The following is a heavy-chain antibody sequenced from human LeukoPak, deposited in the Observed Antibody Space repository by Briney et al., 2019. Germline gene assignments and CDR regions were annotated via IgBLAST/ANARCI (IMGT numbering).Heavy chain of an antibody. D-gene: IGHD2-15*01. CDR1: GFTFSSYS. V-gene: IGHV3-21*06. J-gene: IGHJ4*02. Sequence: PGGSLRLSCAASGFTFSSYSMNWVRQAPGKGLEWVSSISSGSSYIYYADSVKGRFTISRDNAKNSLYLQMNSLRAEDTAVYYCARDGGYCSGGSCYSFDYWGQGTLVTVSS. CDR2: ISSGSSYI. CDR3: ARDGGYCSGGSCYSFDY.